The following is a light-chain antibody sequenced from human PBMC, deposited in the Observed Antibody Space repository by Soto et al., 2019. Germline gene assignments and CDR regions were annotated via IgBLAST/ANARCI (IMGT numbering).Light chain of an antibody. Sequence: EIVLTQSPGTLSLSPGERVTLSCRASQTVSSNYLAWYQQKPGQAPRLLIYAASSRAAGIADRFSASGSGIDFTLTISRLEPEDSAVYYCQQYGSSPWMYTFGQGTKVEIK. CDR2: AAS. CDR1: QTVSSNY. CDR3: QQYGSSPWMYT. J-gene: IGKJ2*01. V-gene: IGKV3-20*01.